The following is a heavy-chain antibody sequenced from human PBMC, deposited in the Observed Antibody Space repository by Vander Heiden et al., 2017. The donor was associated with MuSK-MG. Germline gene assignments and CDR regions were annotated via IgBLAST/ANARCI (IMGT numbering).Heavy chain of an antibody. Sequence: EVQLLESGGGLVQPGGSLRLSCVASGFTFSSYAMSWVRQAPQKGLEWISAISVGGDTAHYADSVKGRFTTSRDNSKNTVYLQMNSLRADDTAVYYCAKAPRSGDSWGQGTLVTVSS. J-gene: IGHJ4*02. CDR2: ISVGGDTA. CDR3: AKAPRSGDS. V-gene: IGHV3-23*01. CDR1: GFTFSSYA.